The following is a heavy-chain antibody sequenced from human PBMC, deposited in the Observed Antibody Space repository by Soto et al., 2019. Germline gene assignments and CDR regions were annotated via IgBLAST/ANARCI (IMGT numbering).Heavy chain of an antibody. J-gene: IGHJ4*02. D-gene: IGHD4-17*01. CDR2: IYYSGST. V-gene: IGHV4-61*01. CDR3: ARKRDYAGFDY. Sequence: QVQLQESGPGLVKPSETLSLTCTVSGGSVSSGSYYWSWIRQPPGKGLEWIGYIYYSGSTNYNPSLKSRVTISVDTSKNQFSLKLSSVTAADTAVYYCARKRDYAGFDYWGQGTLVTVSS. CDR1: GGSVSSGSYY.